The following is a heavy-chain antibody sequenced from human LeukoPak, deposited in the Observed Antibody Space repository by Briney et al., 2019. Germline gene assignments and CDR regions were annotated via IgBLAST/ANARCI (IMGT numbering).Heavy chain of an antibody. CDR3: ARDLSGSLYFVY. V-gene: IGHV4-4*07. J-gene: IGHJ4*02. CDR1: GASISPYY. CDR2: LYPSGSS. D-gene: IGHD3-10*01. Sequence: SETLSLTCTVSGASISPYYWKWIRQPAGKGLEWIGRLYPSGSSDYNPSLKSRVSISVGTSNNQFSLRVTSVTAADTAIYYCARDLSGSLYFVYWGQGILVTVSA.